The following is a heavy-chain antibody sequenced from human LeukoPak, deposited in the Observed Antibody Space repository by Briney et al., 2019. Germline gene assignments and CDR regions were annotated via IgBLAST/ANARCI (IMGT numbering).Heavy chain of an antibody. CDR3: GRVIAGAIDY. V-gene: IGHV3-7*01. CDR2: INLDGSER. J-gene: IGHJ4*02. CDR1: GFTFSGHS. Sequence: GSLSLSSAASGFTFSGHSMSWVRQAPGKGLEWVANINLDGSERFYVDFVKGRFTISRDNADNSMYLQMNSLRAEDTAVYYCGRVIAGAIDYWGQGTLVTVSS. D-gene: IGHD6-13*01.